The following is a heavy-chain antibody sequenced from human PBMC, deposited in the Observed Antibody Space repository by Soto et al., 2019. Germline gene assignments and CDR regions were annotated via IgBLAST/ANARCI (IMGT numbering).Heavy chain of an antibody. CDR1: GGSISSGDYY. D-gene: IGHD3-3*01. CDR3: ARWWSGRRQGFDP. CDR2: IYYSGST. J-gene: IGHJ5*02. V-gene: IGHV4-31*03. Sequence: QVQLQESGPGLVKPSQTQSLTCTVSGGSISSGDYYWSWIRQHPGKGLEWIGYIYYSGSTYYNPSLKSRVTISVDTSKNQFSLKLSSVTAADTAVYYCARWWSGRRQGFDPWGQGTLVTVPS.